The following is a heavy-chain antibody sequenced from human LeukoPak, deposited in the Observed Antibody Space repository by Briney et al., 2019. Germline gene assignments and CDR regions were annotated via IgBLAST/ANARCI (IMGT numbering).Heavy chain of an antibody. J-gene: IGHJ3*02. Sequence: PSQTLSLTCTVSGGSTSSGDYYWSWIRQPPGKGLEWIGYIYYSGSTYYNPSLKSRVTISVDTSKNQLSLKLSSVTAADTAVYYCASSPYYYDSSGLIWGQGTMVTVSS. D-gene: IGHD3-22*01. V-gene: IGHV4-30-4*08. CDR3: ASSPYYYDSSGLI. CDR2: IYYSGST. CDR1: GGSTSSGDYY.